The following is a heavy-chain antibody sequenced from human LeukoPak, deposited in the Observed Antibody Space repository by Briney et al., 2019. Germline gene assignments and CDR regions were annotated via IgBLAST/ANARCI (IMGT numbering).Heavy chain of an antibody. D-gene: IGHD3-9*01. CDR2: NSAYNGNT. CDR3: ARAALYYDILTDNWFDP. Sequence: ASVKVSCKASGYTFTSYGISWVRQAPGQGLEWMGWNSAYNGNTNYAQKLQGRVTMTTDTSTSTAYMELRSLRSDDTAVYYCARAALYYDILTDNWFDPWGQGTLVTVSS. CDR1: GYTFTSYG. J-gene: IGHJ5*02. V-gene: IGHV1-18*04.